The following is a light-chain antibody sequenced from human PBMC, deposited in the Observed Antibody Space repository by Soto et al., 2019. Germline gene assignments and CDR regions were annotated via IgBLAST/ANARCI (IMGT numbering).Light chain of an antibody. CDR1: QSVSSY. CDR3: QQYNNWLWT. Sequence: EIVLTQSPATLSLSPGERATLSCRASQSVSSYLAWYQQKPGQAPRLLIHGASTRATGIPARFSGSGSGTEFTLTISSLQSEDFAVYYCQQYNNWLWTFGQGTKV. CDR2: GAS. V-gene: IGKV3-15*01. J-gene: IGKJ1*01.